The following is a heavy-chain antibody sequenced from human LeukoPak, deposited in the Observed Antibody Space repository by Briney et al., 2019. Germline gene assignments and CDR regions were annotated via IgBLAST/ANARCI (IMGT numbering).Heavy chain of an antibody. CDR3: ARHKGGSWYDAFDY. CDR1: GASISSYY. D-gene: IGHD6-13*01. CDR2: IYTSGNT. V-gene: IGHV4-4*09. Sequence: SETLSLTCTVSGASISSYYWSWIRQPPGKGLEWIGYIYTSGNTKNNPALKSRVTLSVDTSKNQFSLKLRSVTAADTAVYYCARHKGGSWYDAFDYWGQGNLVTVSS. J-gene: IGHJ4*02.